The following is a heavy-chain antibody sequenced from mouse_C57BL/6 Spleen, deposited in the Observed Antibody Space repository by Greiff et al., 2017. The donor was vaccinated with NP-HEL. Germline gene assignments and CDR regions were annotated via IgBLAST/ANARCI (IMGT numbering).Heavy chain of an antibody. CDR3: AREQVYAMDY. J-gene: IGHJ4*01. V-gene: IGHV5-4*01. CDR1: GFTFSSYA. CDR2: ISDGGSYT. Sequence: EVQVVESGGGLVKPGGSLKLSCAASGFTFSSYAMSWVRQTPEKRLEWVATISDGGSYTYYPDNVKGRFTISRDNAKNNLYLQMSHLKSEDTAMYYCAREQVYAMDYWGQGTSVTVSS.